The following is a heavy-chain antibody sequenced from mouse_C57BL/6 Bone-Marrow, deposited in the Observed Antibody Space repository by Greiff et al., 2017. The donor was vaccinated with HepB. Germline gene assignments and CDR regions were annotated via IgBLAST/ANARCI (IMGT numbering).Heavy chain of an antibody. CDR1: GYTFTSYW. Sequence: QVQLQQPGAELVKPGASVKLSCKASGYTFTSYWMHWVKQRPGQGLEWIGMIHPNSGSTNYNEKFKSKATLTVDKSSSTAYMQLSSLPSEDSAVYYCARHTTVVAPFAYWGQGTLVTVSA. D-gene: IGHD1-1*01. CDR3: ARHTTVVAPFAY. CDR2: IHPNSGST. V-gene: IGHV1-64*01. J-gene: IGHJ3*01.